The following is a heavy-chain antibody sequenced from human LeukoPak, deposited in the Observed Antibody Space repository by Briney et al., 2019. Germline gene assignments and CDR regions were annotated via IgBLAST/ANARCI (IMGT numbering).Heavy chain of an antibody. V-gene: IGHV3-7*01. J-gene: IGHJ4*02. CDR3: ARASGGTTEDHFDY. CDR2: IKQDGSEK. Sequence: PGGSLRLSCAASGFTFSSYWMSWVRQAPGKGLEWVANIKQDGSEKYYVDSVKGRFTISRDNAKNSLYLQMNSLRAEDTAVYYCARASGGTTEDHFDYWGQGTLVTVSS. CDR1: GFTFSSYW. D-gene: IGHD1-26*01.